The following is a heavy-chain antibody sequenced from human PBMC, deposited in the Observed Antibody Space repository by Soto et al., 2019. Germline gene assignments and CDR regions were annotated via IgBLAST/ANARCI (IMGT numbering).Heavy chain of an antibody. J-gene: IGHJ6*03. CDR2: ISSNGVGT. Sequence: EVQLVESGGGLVQPGGSLRLSCAASGFTFSNYAMDWVRQAPGSGLEYVSGISSNGVGTYYANSVKDRFTISRDNSKNTLYLQMGSLRAEDMAVYYCARREQSDYYYMDVWGKGTSVTVSS. CDR1: GFTFSNYA. V-gene: IGHV3-64*01. D-gene: IGHD6-19*01. CDR3: ARREQSDYYYMDV.